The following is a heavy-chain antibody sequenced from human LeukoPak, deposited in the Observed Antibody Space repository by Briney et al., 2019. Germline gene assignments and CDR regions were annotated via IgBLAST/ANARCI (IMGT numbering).Heavy chain of an antibody. CDR2: IRYDGSNK. CDR3: ANAGDSSGWDFDY. J-gene: IGHJ4*02. Sequence: GGSLRLSCAASGFTFSSYGMHWVRQAPGKGLEWVAFIRYDGSNKYYADSVKGRFTISRDNSKNTLYLQMNSLSAEDTAVYYCANAGDSSGWDFDYWGQGTLVTVSS. V-gene: IGHV3-30*02. D-gene: IGHD6-19*01. CDR1: GFTFSSYG.